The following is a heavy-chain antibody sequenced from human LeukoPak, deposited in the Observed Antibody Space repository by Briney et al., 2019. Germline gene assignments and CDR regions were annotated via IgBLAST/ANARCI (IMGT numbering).Heavy chain of an antibody. D-gene: IGHD5-18*01. J-gene: IGHJ6*02. V-gene: IGHV1-2*02. CDR1: GYTFTGYY. CDR2: INPNSGGT. CDR3: ARVDTAMDYYYGMDV. Sequence: EASVKVSCKASGYTFTGYYMHWVRQAPGQGLEWMGWINPNSGGTNYAQKFQGRVTMTRDTSISTAYMELSRLRSDDTAVYYCARVDTAMDYYYGMDVWGQGTRVTVSS.